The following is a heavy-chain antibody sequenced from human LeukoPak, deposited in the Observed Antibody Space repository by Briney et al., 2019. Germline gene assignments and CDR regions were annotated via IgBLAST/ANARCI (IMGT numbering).Heavy chain of an antibody. Sequence: GGSLRLSCAASGFTVSSNYMSWVRQAPGKGLEWFQVIYSGGSTYYADSVKGRFTISRHNSKNTLYLQMNSLRAEDTAVYYCASGSGNWNYYYGMDVWGQGTTVTVSS. J-gene: IGHJ6*02. CDR3: ASGSGNWNYYYGMDV. CDR2: IYSGGST. D-gene: IGHD3-10*01. V-gene: IGHV3-53*04. CDR1: GFTVSSNY.